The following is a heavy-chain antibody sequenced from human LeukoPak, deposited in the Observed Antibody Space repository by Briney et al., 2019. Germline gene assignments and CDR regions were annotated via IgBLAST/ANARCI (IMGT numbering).Heavy chain of an antibody. CDR3: ARIYSNYVGKYFQH. CDR1: GYTFTVYY. Sequence: ASLKVSCKASGYTFTVYYRHWVRQAPGQGLEWMGWINPNSGGANYAQKFQGRVTMTRDTSISTAYMELSRLRSDDTAVYYCARIYSNYVGKYFQHWGQGTLVTVSS. V-gene: IGHV1-2*02. CDR2: INPNSGGA. D-gene: IGHD4-11*01. J-gene: IGHJ1*01.